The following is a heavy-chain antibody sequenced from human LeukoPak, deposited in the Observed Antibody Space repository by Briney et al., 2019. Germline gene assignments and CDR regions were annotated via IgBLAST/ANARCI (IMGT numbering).Heavy chain of an antibody. Sequence: GGSLRLSCAASGFTFSSYAMSWVRQAPGKGLEWVSAISGSGGSTYYADSVKGRFTISRDNSKNTLYLQMNSLRAEDTAVYFCARASDYSSGLIDYWGQGTLVTVSS. CDR2: ISGSGGST. V-gene: IGHV3-23*01. D-gene: IGHD6-19*01. J-gene: IGHJ4*02. CDR3: ARASDYSSGLIDY. CDR1: GFTFSSYA.